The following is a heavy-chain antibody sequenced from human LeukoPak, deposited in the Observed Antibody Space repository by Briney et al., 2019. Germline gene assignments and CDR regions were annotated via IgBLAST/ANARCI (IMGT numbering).Heavy chain of an antibody. D-gene: IGHD2-8*01. CDR2: ILYDGTNK. CDR1: GFTFSNYG. Sequence: GGSLRLSCAAPGFTFSNYGMQWVRQAPGKGLEWLAFILYDGTNKYSADSVKGRFTISRDNSKNTLYLQMNSLRPEDTAVYYCAKDRGYCTNGVCPLDYWGQGTLVTVSS. V-gene: IGHV3-30*02. J-gene: IGHJ4*02. CDR3: AKDRGYCTNGVCPLDY.